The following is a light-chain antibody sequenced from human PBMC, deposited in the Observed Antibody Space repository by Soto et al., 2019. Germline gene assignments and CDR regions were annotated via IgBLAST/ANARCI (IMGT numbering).Light chain of an antibody. V-gene: IGKV1-5*01. J-gene: IGKJ1*01. CDR2: DAS. CDR3: QQYNSYSRWT. Sequence: DIQMTQSPSTRSASVGDRVTITCRASQSISSGLAWYQQKPGKAPKLLIYDASSLESGVPSRFSGSGSGTEFTLTISSLQPDDFSTYYCQQYNSYSRWTFGQGTKVEIK. CDR1: QSISSG.